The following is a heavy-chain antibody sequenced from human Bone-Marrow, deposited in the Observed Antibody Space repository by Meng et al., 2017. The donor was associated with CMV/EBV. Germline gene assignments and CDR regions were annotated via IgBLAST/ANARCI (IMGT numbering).Heavy chain of an antibody. CDR3: ARAGYCSSISCYPDY. J-gene: IGHJ4*02. CDR1: GGSVSSGSYY. CDR2: IYYSGST. D-gene: IGHD2-2*01. V-gene: IGHV4-61*01. Sequence: SETLSLTCTVSGGSVSSGSYYWSWIRQPPGKGLEWIGYIYYSGSTNYNPSLKSRVTISVDTSKNQFSLKLSSVTAADTAVYYCARAGYCSSISCYPDYWGQGTLVTVSS.